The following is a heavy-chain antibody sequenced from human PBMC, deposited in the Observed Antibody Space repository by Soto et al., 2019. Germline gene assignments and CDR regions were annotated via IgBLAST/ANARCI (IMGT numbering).Heavy chain of an antibody. V-gene: IGHV3-21*01. D-gene: IGHD1-26*01. CDR2: INGRSNYK. J-gene: IGHJ4*02. Sequence: WGSRRLSCATSGFSFSTYNMNWVRQAPGKGLEWVSSINGRSNYKYYTGSVKGRFAISRDNPKNSLYLQMDSLRVEDTAVYYCVREDGLVGSNSAFDYWGQGTLVTVSS. CDR1: GFSFSTYN. CDR3: VREDGLVGSNSAFDY.